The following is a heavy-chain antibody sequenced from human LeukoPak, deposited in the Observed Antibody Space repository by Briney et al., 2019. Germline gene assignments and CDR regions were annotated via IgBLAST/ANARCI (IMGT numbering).Heavy chain of an antibody. D-gene: IGHD6-6*01. J-gene: IGHJ4*02. CDR2: IRDDGSDK. CDR1: GFNFGGYG. Sequence: GGSLRLSCAASGFNFGGYGMHWVRQAPGKGLEWVAFIRDDGSDKYYADSVRGRFTISRDNSKNTLYLQLSSLRVEDTAVYYCAPEYSSSLAIDYWGQGTLVTVSS. CDR3: APEYSSSLAIDY. V-gene: IGHV3-30*02.